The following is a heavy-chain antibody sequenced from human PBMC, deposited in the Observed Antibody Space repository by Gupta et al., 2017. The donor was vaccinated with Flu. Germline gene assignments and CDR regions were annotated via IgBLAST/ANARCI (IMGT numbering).Heavy chain of an antibody. CDR2: ISGSGGIT. V-gene: IGHV3-23*01. Sequence: SSVAMTWVRQAPGKGLEWVSVISGSGGITYHADSVKGRFTISRENSNNTLYLQMNSLRAEDTAVYYCAKGRYSGNYYAFDYWGQGTLVTVSS. CDR3: AKGRYSGNYYAFDY. J-gene: IGHJ4*02. CDR1: SSVA. D-gene: IGHD1-26*01.